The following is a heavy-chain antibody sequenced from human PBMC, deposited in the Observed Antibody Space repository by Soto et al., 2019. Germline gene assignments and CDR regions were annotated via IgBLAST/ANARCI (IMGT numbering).Heavy chain of an antibody. Sequence: QVQLQESGPGLVKPSQTLSLTCIVSGDSISSGGYYWSWIRQDPGKGLEWIGYIYYTGSTYYNPSLESRVTISVDTSENQFSLKLTSVTAADTAVYYCARRAWGSSHYSFDYWGQGTLVTVSS. CDR2: IYYTGST. V-gene: IGHV4-31*03. CDR3: ARRAWGSSHYSFDY. J-gene: IGHJ4*02. D-gene: IGHD6-13*01. CDR1: GDSISSGGYY.